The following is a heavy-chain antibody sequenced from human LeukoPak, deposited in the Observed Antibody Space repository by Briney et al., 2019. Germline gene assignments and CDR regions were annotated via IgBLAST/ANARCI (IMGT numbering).Heavy chain of an antibody. D-gene: IGHD5-18*01. CDR1: GYTFTSYD. CDR3: ARVVFVRTTAMAHYNWFDP. V-gene: IGHV1-8*03. CDR2: MNPNSGNT. J-gene: IGHJ5*02. Sequence: GASVKVSCKASGYTFTSYDINGVRQATGQGLEWMGWMNPNSGNTGYAQKFQGRVTITRNTSISTAYMELSSLRSEDTAVYYCARVVFVRTTAMAHYNWFDPWGQGTLVTVSS.